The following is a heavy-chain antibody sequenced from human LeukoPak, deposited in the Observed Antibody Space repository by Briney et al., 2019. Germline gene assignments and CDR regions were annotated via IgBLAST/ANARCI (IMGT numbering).Heavy chain of an antibody. CDR3: ARALGSGYYDDAAFDI. D-gene: IGHD3-22*01. V-gene: IGHV3-7*01. CDR2: IKQDGTVK. Sequence: PGGSLRLSCAASGFTFSSYWMNWVRQAPGKGLEWVANIKQDGTVKYYVDSVKGRFTISRDNAKNSLYLQMNSLRAEDTAVYYCARALGSGYYDDAAFDIWGQGTMVTVSS. J-gene: IGHJ3*02. CDR1: GFTFSSYW.